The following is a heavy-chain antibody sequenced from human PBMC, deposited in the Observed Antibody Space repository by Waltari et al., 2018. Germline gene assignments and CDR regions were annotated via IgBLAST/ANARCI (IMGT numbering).Heavy chain of an antibody. D-gene: IGHD3-22*01. CDR2: INPNSGGT. J-gene: IGHJ4*02. V-gene: IGHV1-2*06. CDR1: GYTFTGHY. CDR3: AIGLTMIVVVPLGY. Sequence: QVQLVQSGAEVKKPGASVKVPCKASGYTFTGHYMPWVRQAPGQGLDGMGRINPNSGGTNYAQKFQGRVTMTRDTSISTAYMELSRLRSDDTAVYYCAIGLTMIVVVPLGYWGQGTLVTVSS.